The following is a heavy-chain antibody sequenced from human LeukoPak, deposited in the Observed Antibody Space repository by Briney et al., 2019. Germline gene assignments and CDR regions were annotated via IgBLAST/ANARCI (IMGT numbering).Heavy chain of an antibody. CDR2: ISYDGSNK. J-gene: IGHJ5*01. Sequence: PGRTLRLSCAASGFTFSSCGMHWVRQAPGKGLEWVAVISYDGSNKYYADSVKGRFTISRDNSKNTLYLQMNSLRAEDTAVYYCAKDSGGWFGYWGQGTLVTVSS. CDR1: GFTFSSCG. V-gene: IGHV3-30*18. D-gene: IGHD2-15*01. CDR3: AKDSGGWFGY.